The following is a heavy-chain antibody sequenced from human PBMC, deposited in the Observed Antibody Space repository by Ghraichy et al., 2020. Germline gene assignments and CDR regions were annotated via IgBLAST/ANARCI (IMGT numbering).Heavy chain of an antibody. Sequence: LSLTCAVYGGTFSGYYWSWIRQPPGKGLEWIGEINHSGSTNYNPSLKSRVTISVDTSKNQFSLKLSSVTAADTAVYYCARAGPSDPFDYWGQGTLVTVSS. CDR3: ARAGPSDPFDY. V-gene: IGHV4-34*01. D-gene: IGHD1-26*01. CDR1: GGTFSGYY. CDR2: INHSGST. J-gene: IGHJ4*02.